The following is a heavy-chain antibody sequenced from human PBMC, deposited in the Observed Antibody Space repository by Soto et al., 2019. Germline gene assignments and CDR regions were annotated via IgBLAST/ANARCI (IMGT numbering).Heavy chain of an antibody. Sequence: XESLKLSCKCSGYSFTSYWIGLVLQMPGKGLEWMGIIYPGDSDTRYSPSFQGQVTISADKSISTAYLQWSSLKASDTTMYYCARLQQWLVRHHYYYYGMDVCGQGTTVTVSS. CDR3: ARLQQWLVRHHYYYYGMDV. CDR2: IYPGDSDT. CDR1: GYSFTSYW. D-gene: IGHD6-19*01. J-gene: IGHJ6*02. V-gene: IGHV5-51*01.